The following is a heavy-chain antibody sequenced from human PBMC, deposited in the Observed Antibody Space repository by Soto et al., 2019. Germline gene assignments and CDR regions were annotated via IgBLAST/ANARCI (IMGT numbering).Heavy chain of an antibody. CDR3: ARDISEY. CDR2: INAGNGNT. J-gene: IGHJ4*02. D-gene: IGHD1-20*01. Sequence: VPVKVSCKASGYTFTSYAVHWVRQAPGQRLEWMGWINAGNGNTKYSQKFQGRVTITRDTSASTAYMELSSLRSGDTAVYYCARDISEYWGQGTLVTVPS. CDR1: GYTFTSYA. V-gene: IGHV1-3*01.